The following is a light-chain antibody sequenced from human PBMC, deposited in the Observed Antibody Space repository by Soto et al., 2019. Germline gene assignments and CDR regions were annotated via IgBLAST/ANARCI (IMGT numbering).Light chain of an antibody. V-gene: IGKV1-39*01. CDR1: QSISSY. Sequence: DIQMTQSPSSLSASVGDRVTITCRASQSISSYLNWYQQKPGKVPKLLIYAASSLQSGVPSRFSGGGSGTDFTLNISSLQPEDFATYYCQQSYTYPRTFGPGTKVDFK. CDR2: AAS. J-gene: IGKJ3*01. CDR3: QQSYTYPRT.